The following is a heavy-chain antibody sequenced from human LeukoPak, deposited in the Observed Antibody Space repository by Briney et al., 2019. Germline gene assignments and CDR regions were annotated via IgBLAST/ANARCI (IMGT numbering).Heavy chain of an antibody. J-gene: IGHJ4*02. D-gene: IGHD3-22*01. CDR1: GFTFSSYS. CDR3: AISTYYYDSSGYTDY. V-gene: IGHV3-21*01. Sequence: GGSLRLSCAASGFTFSSYSMNWVRQAPGKGLEWVSSLSASSSYIYYADSVKGRFTISRDNAKNSLYLQMNSLRAEDTAVYYCAISTYYYDSSGYTDYWGQGTLVTVSS. CDR2: LSASSSYI.